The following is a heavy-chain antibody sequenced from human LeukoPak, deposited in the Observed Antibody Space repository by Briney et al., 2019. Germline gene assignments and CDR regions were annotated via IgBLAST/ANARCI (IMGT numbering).Heavy chain of an antibody. CDR1: GGSISSGSYY. CDR3: ARWAPYGSGRPLDY. V-gene: IGHV4-61*02. CDR2: IYISGTT. D-gene: IGHD3-10*01. Sequence: SQTLSLTCTVSGGSISSGSYYWSWIRQPAGKGLEWVGRIYISGTTTYNPSLKSRVTISIDTSKNQFSLKLSSVTAADTAVYYCARWAPYGSGRPLDYWGQGTLVTVSS. J-gene: IGHJ4*02.